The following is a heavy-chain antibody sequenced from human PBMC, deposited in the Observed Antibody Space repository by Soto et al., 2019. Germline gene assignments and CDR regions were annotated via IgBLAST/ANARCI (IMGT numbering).Heavy chain of an antibody. Sequence: QEQLVQSGAEVKKPGASVKVSCKTSGYTFTDYDINWVRQATGQGLELIGWMNPNSGETGYAHKFKGRVTMTRSPSLNTAYLELSSLRSEDTAVYYCARVAVAARPRWYNWFDPWGQGTLVTVSS. CDR1: GYTFTDYD. CDR3: ARVAVAARPRWYNWFDP. CDR2: MNPNSGET. D-gene: IGHD2-15*01. J-gene: IGHJ5*02. V-gene: IGHV1-8*01.